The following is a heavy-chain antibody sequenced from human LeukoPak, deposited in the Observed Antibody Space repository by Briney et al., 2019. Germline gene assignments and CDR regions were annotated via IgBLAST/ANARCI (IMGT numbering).Heavy chain of an antibody. J-gene: IGHJ6*03. CDR3: ARDVKSRRRQWFGELSVYYYYYMDV. V-gene: IGHV4-4*07. CDR1: GVSISSYY. CDR2: IYTTGST. Sequence: PSETLSLTCTVSGVSISSYYWSWIRQPAGKGLEWIGRIYTTGSTNYSPSLKSRVTMSVDTSKNQFSLKLSSVTAADTAVYYCARDVKSRRRQWFGELSVYYYYYMDVWGKGTTVTISS. D-gene: IGHD3-10*01.